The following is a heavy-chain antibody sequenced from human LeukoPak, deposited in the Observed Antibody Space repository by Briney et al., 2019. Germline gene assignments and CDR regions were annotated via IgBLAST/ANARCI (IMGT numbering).Heavy chain of an antibody. Sequence: GASVKVSCKASGDIFNSYSVSWVRQAPGQGLEWMGGIIPMFGSANYAQKFQGRVTITTDQSTTIVYMELSSLSSEDTAVYYCARVGRSRGSLTNFYYYMDVWSKGTTVTVSS. J-gene: IGHJ6*03. V-gene: IGHV1-69*05. CDR1: GDIFNSYS. CDR2: IIPMFGSA. D-gene: IGHD1-26*01. CDR3: ARVGRSRGSLTNFYYYMDV.